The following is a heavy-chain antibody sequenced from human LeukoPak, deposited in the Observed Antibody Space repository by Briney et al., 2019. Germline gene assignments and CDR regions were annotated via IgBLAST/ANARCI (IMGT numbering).Heavy chain of an antibody. V-gene: IGHV4-4*02. CDR3: ARGRVSSSTWYSTYYYFFYMDF. CDR2: IDHSGST. J-gene: IGHJ6*03. CDR1: GGSISSNW. Sequence: SGTLSLTCAVSGGSISSNWWSWVRQPPGKGLEWIGEIDHSGSTNYNPSLKSRVTISVDTSKNQFSLKLSSVTAADTAVYFCARGRVSSSTWYSTYYYFFYMDFWGKGTTVTVSS. D-gene: IGHD4-11*01.